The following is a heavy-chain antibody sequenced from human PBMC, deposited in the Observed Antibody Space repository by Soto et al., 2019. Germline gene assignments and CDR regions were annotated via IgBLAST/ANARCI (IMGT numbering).Heavy chain of an antibody. CDR2: ISYDGSNK. J-gene: IGHJ3*02. V-gene: IGHV3-30*18. CDR1: GFTFSSYG. Sequence: PGGSLRLSCAASGFTFSSYGMHWVRQAPGKGLEWVAVISYDGSNKYYADSVKGRFTISRDNSKNTLYLQMNSLRAEDTAVYYCAKDGPTALEMFPAFDIWGQGTMVTVSS. CDR3: AKDGPTALEMFPAFDI. D-gene: IGHD1-1*01.